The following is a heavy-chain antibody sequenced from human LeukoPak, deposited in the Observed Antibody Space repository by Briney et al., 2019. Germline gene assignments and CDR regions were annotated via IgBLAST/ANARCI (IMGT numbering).Heavy chain of an antibody. CDR2: INHSGST. CDR3: ARVHGDYEFDY. Sequence: PSETLSLTCAVYGGSFSGYYWSWIHQPPGKGLEWIGEINHSGSTNYNPSLKSRVTISVDTSKNQFSLKLSSVTAADTAVYYCARVHGDYEFDYWGQGTLVTVSS. V-gene: IGHV4-34*01. D-gene: IGHD4-17*01. CDR1: GGSFSGYY. J-gene: IGHJ4*02.